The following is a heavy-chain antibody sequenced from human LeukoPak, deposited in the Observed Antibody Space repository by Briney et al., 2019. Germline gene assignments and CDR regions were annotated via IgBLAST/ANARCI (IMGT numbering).Heavy chain of an antibody. J-gene: IGHJ4*02. V-gene: IGHV3-74*01. Sequence: GGSLRLSCAASGFTFSSYWMHWVRQAPGKGLVWVSRINSDGSSTSYADSVKGRFTISRDNAKNTVYLQMNSLRAEDTAVYYCAREGDYGDYCFDYWGQGTLVTVSS. CDR3: AREGDYGDYCFDY. CDR2: INSDGSST. CDR1: GFTFSSYW. D-gene: IGHD4-17*01.